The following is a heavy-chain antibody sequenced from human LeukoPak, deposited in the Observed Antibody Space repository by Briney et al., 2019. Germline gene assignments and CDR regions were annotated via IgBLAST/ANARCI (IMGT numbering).Heavy chain of an antibody. D-gene: IGHD1-26*01. CDR3: ARLLGARGLEYYYYYMDV. CDR2: INTNTGNP. V-gene: IGHV7-4-1*02. Sequence: ASVKVSCKASGYTFTGYYIHWVRQAPGQGLEWMGWINTNTGNPTYAQGFTGRFVFSLDTSVSTAYLQISSLKAEDTAVYYCARLLGARGLEYYYYYMDVWGKGTTVTVSS. CDR1: GYTFTGYY. J-gene: IGHJ6*03.